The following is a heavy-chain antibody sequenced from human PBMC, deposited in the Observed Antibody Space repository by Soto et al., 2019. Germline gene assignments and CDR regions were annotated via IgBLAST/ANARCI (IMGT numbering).Heavy chain of an antibody. CDR3: AGYVCSGGSCNSRY. CDR1: GCSISSYY. CDR2: IYYSGST. Sequence: QVQLQESGPGLVKPSETLSLTCTVSGCSISSYYWSWIRQPQGKGLEWIGYIYYSGSTNYNPCLKTRVTISVDTSKNQFSLKLSSVTAADTAVYYCAGYVCSGGSCNSRYWGQGTMVTVSS. D-gene: IGHD2-15*01. V-gene: IGHV4-59*01. J-gene: IGHJ4*02.